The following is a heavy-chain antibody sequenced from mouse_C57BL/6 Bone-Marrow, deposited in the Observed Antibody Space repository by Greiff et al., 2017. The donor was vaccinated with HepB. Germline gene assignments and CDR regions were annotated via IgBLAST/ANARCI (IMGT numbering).Heavy chain of an antibody. D-gene: IGHD2-2*01. J-gene: IGHJ3*01. CDR3: ALSTMVTTGWFAY. V-gene: IGHV14-2*01. CDR1: GFNIKDYY. Sequence: EVMLVESGAELVKPGASVKLSCTASGFNIKDYYMHWVKQRTEQGLEWIGRIDPEDGETKYAPKFQGKATITADTSSNTAYLQLSSLTSEDTAVYYCALSTMVTTGWFAYWGQGTLVTVSA. CDR2: IDPEDGET.